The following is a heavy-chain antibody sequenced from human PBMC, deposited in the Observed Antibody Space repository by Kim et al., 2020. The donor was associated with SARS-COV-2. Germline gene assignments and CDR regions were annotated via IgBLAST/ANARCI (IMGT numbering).Heavy chain of an antibody. J-gene: IGHJ3*01. CDR3: ARDLAGVSDAFDV. Sequence: YAQGFTGRFVFSSDTSVSTAYLQISSREAEDTAVYYCARDLAGVSDAFDVWGQGTMVTVSS. V-gene: IGHV7-4-1*02. D-gene: IGHD3-10*01.